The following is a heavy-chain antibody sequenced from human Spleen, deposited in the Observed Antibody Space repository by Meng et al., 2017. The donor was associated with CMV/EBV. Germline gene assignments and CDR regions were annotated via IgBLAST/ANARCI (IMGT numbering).Heavy chain of an antibody. CDR3: ARVCAAAGLYYLDY. D-gene: IGHD6-13*01. CDR1: CGSMSSGDYS. CDR2: IHHSGSA. Sequence: QVQLPESGPEQVKPSRTLSLTCTDSCGSMSSGDYSWSWIRQPPGKGLEWIGYIHHSGSAYYNPSLKSRVSISVDTSKNQFSLNLNSMTAADTAVYYCARVCAAAGLYYLDYWGQGTLVTVSS. J-gene: IGHJ4*02. V-gene: IGHV4-30-4*08.